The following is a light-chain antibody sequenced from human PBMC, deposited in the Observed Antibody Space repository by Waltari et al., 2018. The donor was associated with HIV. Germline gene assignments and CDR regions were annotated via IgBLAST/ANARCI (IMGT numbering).Light chain of an antibody. J-gene: IGKJ1*01. Sequence: VFPQSPATLPLSPGSRATLSCRASQSVSSYLAWYQQKPGQAPRLLIYDASNRATGIPARFSGSGSGTDFTLTISSLEPEDFAVYYCQQRSNWSWTFGQGTKVEIK. CDR3: QQRSNWSWT. V-gene: IGKV3-11*01. CDR2: DAS. CDR1: QSVSSY.